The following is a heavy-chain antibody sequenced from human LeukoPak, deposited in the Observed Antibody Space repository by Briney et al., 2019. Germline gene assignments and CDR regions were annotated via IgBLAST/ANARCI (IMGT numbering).Heavy chain of an antibody. CDR1: GFTFSSYG. Sequence: PGGSLRLSCAASGFTFSSYGMHWVRQAPGKGLEWVAFIRYDGSNKYYADSVKGQFTISRDNSKNTLYLQMNSLRAEDTAVYYCAKSFITMVRGVITETLDYWGQGTLVTVSS. J-gene: IGHJ4*02. D-gene: IGHD3-10*01. V-gene: IGHV3-30*02. CDR3: AKSFITMVRGVITETLDY. CDR2: IRYDGSNK.